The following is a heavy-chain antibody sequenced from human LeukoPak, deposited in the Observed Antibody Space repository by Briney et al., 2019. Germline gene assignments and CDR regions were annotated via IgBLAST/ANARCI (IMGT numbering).Heavy chain of an antibody. CDR1: GYTFTSYG. CDR2: ISAYNGNT. D-gene: IGHD3-22*01. Sequence: ASVKVSCKASGYTFTSYGISWVRQAPGQGLEWMGWISAYNGNTNYAQKLQGRVTMTTDTSTSTAYMELRSLRSDDTAVYYCARDREDDSSGYYYSPHFDYWGQGTLVTVSS. CDR3: ARDREDDSSGYYYSPHFDY. J-gene: IGHJ4*02. V-gene: IGHV1-18*01.